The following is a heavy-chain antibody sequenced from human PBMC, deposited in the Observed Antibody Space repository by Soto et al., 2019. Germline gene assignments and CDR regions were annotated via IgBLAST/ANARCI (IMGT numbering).Heavy chain of an antibody. V-gene: IGHV3-7*03. D-gene: IGHD4-17*01. CDR2: IKRDGSEK. J-gene: IGHJ4*02. CDR3: ARVRATDYEIDY. CDR1: GFMLGSYW. Sequence: PGGSRRLAWTASGFMLGSYWMTWGRHVPGKGLQWVANIKRDGSEKYYVDFVKGRFTISRDNADNSVFLDMNNLRVDDTATYYCARVRATDYEIDYWGQGALVTVSS.